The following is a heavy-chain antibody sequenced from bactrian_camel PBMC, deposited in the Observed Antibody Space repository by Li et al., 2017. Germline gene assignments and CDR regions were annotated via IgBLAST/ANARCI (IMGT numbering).Heavy chain of an antibody. CDR3: AAGTRVGPHSGKWAGDFAY. D-gene: IGHD5*01. CDR2: ATIGGEWK. V-gene: IGHV3S60*01. CDR1: GLRADNNI. J-gene: IGHJ6*01. Sequence: VQLVESGGGSVQAGGSLRLSCKASGLRADNNIMGWFRQPPGQEVGRLALATIGGEWKYYDDSARGRFTISQDNAKLTAYLQMDGLKPEDTGIYHCAAGTRVGPHSGKWAGDFAYWGQGTQVTVS.